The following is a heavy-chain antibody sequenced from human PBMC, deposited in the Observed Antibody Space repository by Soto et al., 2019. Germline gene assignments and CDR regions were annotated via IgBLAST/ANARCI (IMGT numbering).Heavy chain of an antibody. D-gene: IGHD3-16*02. CDR1: GGSIISGGYY. CDR2: IYYSGST. CDR3: ARGSYDYVWGSYRHDAFDI. Sequence: PSETLSLTCTVSGGSIISGGYYWIWIRQHPGKGLEWIGYIYYSGSTYYNPSLKSRVTISVDTSKNQFSLKLSSVTAADTAVYYCARGSYDYVWGSYRHDAFDIWGQGTMVTVSS. J-gene: IGHJ3*02. V-gene: IGHV4-31*03.